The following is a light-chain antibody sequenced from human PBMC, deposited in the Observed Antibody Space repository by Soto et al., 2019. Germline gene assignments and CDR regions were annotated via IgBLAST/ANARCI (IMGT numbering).Light chain of an antibody. CDR1: QSVSND. J-gene: IGKJ4*01. Sequence: EIVFTHSPATLSGCPAERPALSCRASQSVSNDLAWYQQKPGQSPRLLIYDASNRAAGIPARFSGSGSGTDFTLTISGLEPEDFAVYYCQQRHNWPLTFGGGTKV. CDR3: QQRHNWPLT. CDR2: DAS. V-gene: IGKV3-11*01.